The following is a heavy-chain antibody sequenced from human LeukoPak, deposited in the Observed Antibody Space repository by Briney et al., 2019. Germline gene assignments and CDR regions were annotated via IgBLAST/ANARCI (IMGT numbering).Heavy chain of an antibody. Sequence: GGNLRLSCAASGVTCSSYGMHWVRQAPGKGLEWVAVIWYDGSNKYYADSVKGRFTISRDNSKNTLYLQMNSLRAEDTAVYYCAKDLSRQILSPEDSFDYWGQGTLVTVSS. D-gene: IGHD2-15*01. J-gene: IGHJ4*02. CDR2: IWYDGSNK. V-gene: IGHV3-33*06. CDR1: GVTCSSYG. CDR3: AKDLSRQILSPEDSFDY.